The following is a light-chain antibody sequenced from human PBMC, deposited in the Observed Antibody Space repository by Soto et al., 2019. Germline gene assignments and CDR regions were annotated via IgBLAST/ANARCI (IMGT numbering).Light chain of an antibody. J-gene: IGLJ1*01. CDR2: DVS. V-gene: IGLV2-14*01. Sequence: QSVLTQPASVSGSPGQSMTISCTGTSSDVGGYNYVSWYQQHPGKAPKLMIYDVSNRPSGVSNRFSGSKSGNTASLTISGLQAEDEADYYCSSYTSSSTYVFGNGTKVNVL. CDR3: SSYTSSSTYV. CDR1: SSDVGGYNY.